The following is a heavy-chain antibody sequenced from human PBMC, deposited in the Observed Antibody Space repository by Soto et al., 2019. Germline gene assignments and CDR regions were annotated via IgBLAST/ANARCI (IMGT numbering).Heavy chain of an antibody. V-gene: IGHV1-69*01. CDR2: IVPIYRTA. CDR1: GGTFSSYR. J-gene: IGHJ4*02. CDR3: VRDSGAKLSSS. Sequence: QVQLVQSGAEVKKPGSSVKVSCKASGGTFSSYRINWVRQAPGQGLEWVGGIVPIYRTADYAQKFQGRVTITADESARTSYMEPRSLKSQVTAVYYCVRDSGAKLSSSWGPGTLVTVSS. D-gene: IGHD6-13*01.